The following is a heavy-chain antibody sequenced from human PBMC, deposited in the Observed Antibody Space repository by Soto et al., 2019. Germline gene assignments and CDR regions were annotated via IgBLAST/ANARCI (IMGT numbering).Heavy chain of an antibody. V-gene: IGHV1-18*01. CDR1: GYTFTSYG. CDR2: ISAYNGNT. CDR3: ARGQQLVPLGYYYHGMDV. D-gene: IGHD6-6*01. J-gene: IGHJ6*02. Sequence: ASVKVSCKASGYTFTSYGISWVRQAPGQGLEWMGWISAYNGNTNYAQKLQGRVTMTTDTSTSTAYMELRSLRSDDTAVYYCARGQQLVPLGYYYHGMDVWGQGTTVTVSS.